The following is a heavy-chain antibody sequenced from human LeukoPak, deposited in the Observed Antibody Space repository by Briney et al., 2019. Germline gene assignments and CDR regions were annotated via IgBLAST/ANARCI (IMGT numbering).Heavy chain of an antibody. CDR1: GLILRGHA. D-gene: IGHD6-19*01. V-gene: IGHV3-23*01. J-gene: IGHJ4*02. CDR3: AKGYSSGWTPFDY. Sequence: HSGGSLTLSCEASGLILRGHAMSWVRQAPGKGLEWVSGIGDSGEIERYADSVKGRFTISRDNFRNTVYLKMRSLRPEDTAVYYCAKGYSSGWTPFDYWGQGTQVTVSS. CDR2: IGDSGEIE.